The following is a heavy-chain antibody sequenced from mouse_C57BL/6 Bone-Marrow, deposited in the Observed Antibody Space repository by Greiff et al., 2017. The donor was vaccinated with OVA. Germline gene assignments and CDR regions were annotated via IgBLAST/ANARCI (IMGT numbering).Heavy chain of an antibody. J-gene: IGHJ3*01. Sequence: QVQLKESGAELARPGASVKLSCKASGYTFTSYGISWVKQRTGQGLEWIGEIYPRSGNTYYNEKFKGKATLTADKSSSTAYMELRSLTSEDSAVYFCAFYYGNYQGFAYWGQGTLVTVSA. CDR2: IYPRSGNT. D-gene: IGHD2-1*01. CDR1: GYTFTSYG. V-gene: IGHV1-81*01. CDR3: AFYYGNYQGFAY.